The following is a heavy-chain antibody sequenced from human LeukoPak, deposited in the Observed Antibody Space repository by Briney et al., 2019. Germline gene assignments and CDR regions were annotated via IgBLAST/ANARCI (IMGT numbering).Heavy chain of an antibody. Sequence: SVKVSCKASGGTFSSYAISWVRQAPGQGLEWMGRIIPILGIANYAQKFQGRVTITADKSTSTAYMELSSLRSEDTAVYYCATKPIKLAATGYIVGAPYGYNRFDPWGQGTLVTVPS. D-gene: IGHD1-26*01. CDR2: IIPILGIA. V-gene: IGHV1-69*04. CDR1: GGTFSSYA. J-gene: IGHJ5*02. CDR3: ATKPIKLAATGYIVGAPYGYNRFDP.